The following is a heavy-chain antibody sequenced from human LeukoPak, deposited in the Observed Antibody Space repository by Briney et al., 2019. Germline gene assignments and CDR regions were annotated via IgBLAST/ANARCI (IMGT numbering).Heavy chain of an antibody. J-gene: IGHJ4*02. CDR3: ARCRASGSGYYDY. Sequence: SQTXSXXXTVSGGSISSGGXXXGWXRQPPGXXXXXIGYIYHSGSTYYNPSLKSRVTISVDRPKNQFSLKLSSVTAADTAVYYCARCRASGSGYYDYWGQGTLVTVSS. D-gene: IGHD3-22*01. CDR2: IYHSGST. CDR1: GGSISSGGXX. V-gene: IGHV4-30-2*01.